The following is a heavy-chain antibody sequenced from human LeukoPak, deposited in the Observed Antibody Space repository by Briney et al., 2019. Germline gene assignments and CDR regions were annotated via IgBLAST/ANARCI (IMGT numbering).Heavy chain of an antibody. Sequence: SQTLSLTCAISGDSVSSNSAAWNWIRQSPSRGLEWLGRTYYRSKWYNDYAVSVKSRITINPDTSKNQFSLQLNSVTPEDTAVYYCARDSGYENYSYYYGMDVWGQGTTVTVSS. V-gene: IGHV6-1*01. J-gene: IGHJ6*02. CDR3: ARDSGYENYSYYYGMDV. CDR2: TYYRSKWYN. CDR1: GDSVSSNSAA. D-gene: IGHD5-12*01.